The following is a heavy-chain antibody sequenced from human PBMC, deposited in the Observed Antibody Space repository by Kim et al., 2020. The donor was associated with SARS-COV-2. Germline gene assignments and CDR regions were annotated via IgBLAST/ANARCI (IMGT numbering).Heavy chain of an antibody. D-gene: IGHD3-10*01. J-gene: IGHJ4*02. CDR3: ARDGRVRGVMADY. Sequence: YEQKLQGRITMTTDTSTSTAYMELRSLRSDDTAVYYCARDGRVRGVMADYWGQGTLVTVSS. V-gene: IGHV1-18*01.